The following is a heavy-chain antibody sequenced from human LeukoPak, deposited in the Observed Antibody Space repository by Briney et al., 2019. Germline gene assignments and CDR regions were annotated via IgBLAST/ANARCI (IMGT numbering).Heavy chain of an antibody. CDR3: ARGGDWKFDY. V-gene: IGHV4-4*02. D-gene: IGHD1-1*01. CDR2: IHHSGRL. Sequence: SETLSLTCAVSGDSIGSNKWWTWVRQPPGKGLEWIGEIHHSGRLNYSPSLKSRVTISVDKSKNHFSLNLNSITPADTAIYYRARGGDWKFDYWGQGALVTVSS. CDR1: GDSIGSNKW. J-gene: IGHJ4*02.